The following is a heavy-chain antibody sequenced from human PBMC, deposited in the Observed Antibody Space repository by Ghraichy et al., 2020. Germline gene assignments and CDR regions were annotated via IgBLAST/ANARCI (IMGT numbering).Heavy chain of an antibody. CDR3: AKVRYSSSWPGLPLDY. V-gene: IGHV3-23*01. Sequence: GGSLRLSCAASGFTFSSYAMSWVRQAPGKGLEWVSTISGSGGSTYYADSVKGRFTISRDNSKNTLYLQMNSLRAEDTAVYHCAKVRYSSSWPGLPLDYWGQGTLVTVSS. CDR2: ISGSGGST. D-gene: IGHD6-13*01. J-gene: IGHJ4*02. CDR1: GFTFSSYA.